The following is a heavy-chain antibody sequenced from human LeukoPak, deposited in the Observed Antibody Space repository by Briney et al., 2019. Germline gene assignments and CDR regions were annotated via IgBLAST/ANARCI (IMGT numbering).Heavy chain of an antibody. CDR2: FYSSGST. D-gene: IGHD1-14*01. V-gene: IGHV4-4*07. CDR3: ASEGIRDYYYYIMDV. J-gene: IGHJ6*03. Sequence: SETLSLTCTVPGGSMSDYYWSWIRQPAGKGLEWIGRFYSSGSTNYNPSLKSRVTLSVDISKNQFSLNLSSVTAADTAVYYCASEGIRDYYYYIMDVWGKGTTVTVSS. CDR1: GGSMSDYY.